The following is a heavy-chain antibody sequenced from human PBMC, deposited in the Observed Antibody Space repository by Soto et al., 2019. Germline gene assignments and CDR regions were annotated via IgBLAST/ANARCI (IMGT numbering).Heavy chain of an antibody. V-gene: IGHV5-51*01. J-gene: IGHJ6*02. CDR3: ARQVVVPAATPLYYYYGMDV. D-gene: IGHD2-2*01. CDR2: IYPGDSDT. CDR1: GYSVTSYW. Sequence: GESLKISCKGSGYSVTSYWIGWVRQMPGKGLEWMGIIYPGDSDTRYSPSFQGQVTISADKSISTAYLQWSSLKASDTAMYYCARQVVVPAATPLYYYYGMDVWGQGTTVTVSS.